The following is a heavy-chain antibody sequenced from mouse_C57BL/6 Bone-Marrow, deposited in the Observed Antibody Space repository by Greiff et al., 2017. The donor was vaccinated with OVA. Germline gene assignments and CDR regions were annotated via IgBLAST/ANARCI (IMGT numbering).Heavy chain of an antibody. CDR3: ARDGYDWYFDV. CDR2: SRNKANDYTK. Sequence: EVKLMESGGGLVQSGRSLRLSCATSGFTFSDFYMEWVRQAPGKGLEWIAASRNKANDYTKEYSASVKGRFIVSRDTSQSILYLQMIALRAEDTAIYYCARDGYDWYFDVWGTGTTVTVSS. V-gene: IGHV7-1*01. J-gene: IGHJ1*03. D-gene: IGHD2-12*01. CDR1: GFTFSDFY.